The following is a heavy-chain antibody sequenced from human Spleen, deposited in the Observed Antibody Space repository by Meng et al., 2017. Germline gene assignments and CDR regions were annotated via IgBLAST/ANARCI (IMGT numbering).Heavy chain of an antibody. J-gene: IGHJ4*02. V-gene: IGHV3-20*04. CDR1: GSTFDDYG. CDR2: INWNGGST. Sequence: GESLKISCAASGSTFDDYGMSWVRQAPGKGLEWVSGINWNGGSTGYADSLKGRFTISRDDAKNSLYLQMNSLRADDTALYYCARAHYYGSGSYWKLDYWGQGTLVTVSS. CDR3: ARAHYYGSGSYWKLDY. D-gene: IGHD3-10*01.